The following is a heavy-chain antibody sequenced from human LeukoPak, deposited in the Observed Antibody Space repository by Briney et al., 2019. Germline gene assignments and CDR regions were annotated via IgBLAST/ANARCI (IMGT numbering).Heavy chain of an antibody. Sequence: GGSLRLSCAASGFTFSSYSMNWVRQAPGKGLEWVSSISSSSSYIYYADSVKGRFTISRDNAKNSLYLQMNSLRAEDTAVYYCARAYIVVVVAATYMDVWGKGTTVTVSS. V-gene: IGHV3-21*01. CDR3: ARAYIVVVVAATYMDV. J-gene: IGHJ6*03. CDR2: ISSSSSYI. D-gene: IGHD2-15*01. CDR1: GFTFSSYS.